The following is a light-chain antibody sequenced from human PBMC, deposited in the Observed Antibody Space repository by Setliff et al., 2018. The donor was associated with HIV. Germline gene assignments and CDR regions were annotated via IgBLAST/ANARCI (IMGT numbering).Light chain of an antibody. CDR3: CSYAGSGAD. V-gene: IGLV2-23*02. Sequence: QSALTQPASVSGSPGQSITLSCTGTSSDVGGYNYVSLYQQLPDKAPKLMIYDVKNRPSGVSDRFSVSKSGNTASLTISGIQAEDEADYYCCSYAGSGADFGAGTKVTVL. CDR2: DVK. J-gene: IGLJ1*01. CDR1: SSDVGGYNY.